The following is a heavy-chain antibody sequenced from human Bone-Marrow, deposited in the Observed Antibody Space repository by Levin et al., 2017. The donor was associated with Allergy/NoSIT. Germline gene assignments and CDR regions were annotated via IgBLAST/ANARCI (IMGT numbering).Heavy chain of an antibody. D-gene: IGHD1-26*01. Sequence: GESLKISCKASGYTFTSYGISWVRQAPGQGLEWMGWISAYNGNTNYAQKLQGRVTMTTDTSTSTAYMELRSLRSDDTAVYYCARAFGSYSVGGIDYWGQGTLVTVSS. CDR1: GYTFTSYG. CDR3: ARAFGSYSVGGIDY. CDR2: ISAYNGNT. J-gene: IGHJ4*02. V-gene: IGHV1-18*01.